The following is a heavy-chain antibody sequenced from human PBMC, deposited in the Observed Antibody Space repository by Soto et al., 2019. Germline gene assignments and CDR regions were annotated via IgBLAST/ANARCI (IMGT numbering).Heavy chain of an antibody. J-gene: IGHJ4*02. CDR1: GYTFTSYD. Sequence: QVQLVQSGAEVKKPGASVKVSCKASGYTFTSYDINWVRQATGQGLEWMGWMNPNSGNTGYAQKFQGRVTMTRNTSXXTAYMELSSLRSEDTAVYYCARGRRYDYGDLSFDYWGQGTLVTVSS. V-gene: IGHV1-8*01. D-gene: IGHD4-17*01. CDR2: MNPNSGNT. CDR3: ARGRRYDYGDLSFDY.